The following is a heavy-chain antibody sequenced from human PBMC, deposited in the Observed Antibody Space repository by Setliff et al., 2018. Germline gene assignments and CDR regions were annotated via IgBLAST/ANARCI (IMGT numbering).Heavy chain of an antibody. Sequence: SETLSLTCAVSGFSITSGYYWGWIRQAPGKGLEWIGSLYHSGTTYYNPSLKRRVTISLDTSKNHFSLNLNSVTAADTAVYFCARHLSHCTMTTCYNNWFDPRGQGTLVTVSS. CDR1: GFSITSGYY. V-gene: IGHV4-38-2*01. J-gene: IGHJ5*02. CDR3: ARHLSHCTMTTCYNNWFDP. CDR2: LYHSGTT. D-gene: IGHD2-2*02.